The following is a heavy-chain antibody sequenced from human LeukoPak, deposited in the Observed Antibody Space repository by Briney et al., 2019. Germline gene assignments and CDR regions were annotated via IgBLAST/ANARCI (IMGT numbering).Heavy chain of an antibody. D-gene: IGHD3-10*01. Sequence: SETLSLTCTVSGGSISNCYWSWIRQPAGKRLEWLGRIYSRGSTNYNPSLESRVTVSVDTSKNQFSMKLSSVTAADTAVYYCAREHMVRGVIDRWGQGALVTVSS. V-gene: IGHV4-4*07. CDR3: AREHMVRGVIDR. CDR1: GGSISNCY. CDR2: IYSRGST. J-gene: IGHJ4*02.